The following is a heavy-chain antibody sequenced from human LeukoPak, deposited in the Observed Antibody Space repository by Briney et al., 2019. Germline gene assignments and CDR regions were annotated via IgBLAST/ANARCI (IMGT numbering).Heavy chain of an antibody. J-gene: IGHJ4*02. D-gene: IGHD6-13*01. V-gene: IGHV1-69*01. Sequence: SVTVSCKASGGTFSSYAISWVRQAPGQGLEWMGGIIPIFGTANYAQKFQGRVTITADESTSTAHMELSSLRSEDTAVYYCARDQVPHSSSSFDYWGQGTLVTVSS. CDR1: GGTFSSYA. CDR3: ARDQVPHSSSSFDY. CDR2: IIPIFGTA.